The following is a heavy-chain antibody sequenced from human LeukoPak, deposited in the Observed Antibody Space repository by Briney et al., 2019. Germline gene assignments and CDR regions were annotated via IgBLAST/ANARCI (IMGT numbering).Heavy chain of an antibody. Sequence: SETLSLTCAVYGGSFSGYYWSWIRQPPGKGLEWIGEINHSGSTNYNPSLKSRVTISVDTSKNQFSLKLSSVTAADTAVYYCARYGSGSLMGYYFDYWGQGTLVTVSS. J-gene: IGHJ4*02. CDR3: ARYGSGSLMGYYFDY. CDR1: GGSFSGYY. CDR2: INHSGST. V-gene: IGHV4-34*01. D-gene: IGHD3-10*01.